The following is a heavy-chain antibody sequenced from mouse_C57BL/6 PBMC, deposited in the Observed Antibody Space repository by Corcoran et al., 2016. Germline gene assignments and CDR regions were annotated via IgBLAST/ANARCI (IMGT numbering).Heavy chain of an antibody. Sequence: QVLLQQSGAELARPGASVKLSCKASGYTFTSYGISWVKQRTGQGLEWIGEIYPRSGNSYYNEKFKGKATLTADKSSSTAYMELSSLTSEDSAVYVCARDSGTDYGGQGTTLTVSS. CDR3: ARDSGTDY. V-gene: IGHV1-81*01. D-gene: IGHD4-1*01. CDR1: GYTFTSYG. CDR2: IYPRSGNS. J-gene: IGHJ2*01.